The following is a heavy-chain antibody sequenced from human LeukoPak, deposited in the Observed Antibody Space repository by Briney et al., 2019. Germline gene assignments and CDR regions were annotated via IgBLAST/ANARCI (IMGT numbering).Heavy chain of an antibody. J-gene: IGHJ3*02. CDR3: AKLRLERPIGAFDI. Sequence: GGSLRLSCVASGFIFSTHAMSWVRLAPGRGLEWVSAISGSGGSTYYADSVKGRFTISRDNSKNTLYLQMNSLRAEDTAVYYCAKLRLERPIGAFDIWGQGTMVTVSS. V-gene: IGHV3-23*01. CDR1: GFIFSTHA. D-gene: IGHD1-1*01. CDR2: ISGSGGST.